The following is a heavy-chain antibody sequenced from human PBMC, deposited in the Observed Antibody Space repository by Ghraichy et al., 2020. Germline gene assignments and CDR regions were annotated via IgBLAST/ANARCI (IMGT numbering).Heavy chain of an antibody. CDR3: AKDNTRLVTLTASFDY. Sequence: GESLNISCAASGFTFSSYAMSWVRQAPGKGLEWVSTISGSGGSTYYADSVKGRFTISRDNSKNTLYLQMNSLRAEDTAVYYCAKDNTRLVTLTASFDYWGQGTLVTVSS. V-gene: IGHV3-23*01. CDR2: ISGSGGST. CDR1: GFTFSSYA. J-gene: IGHJ4*02. D-gene: IGHD6-19*01.